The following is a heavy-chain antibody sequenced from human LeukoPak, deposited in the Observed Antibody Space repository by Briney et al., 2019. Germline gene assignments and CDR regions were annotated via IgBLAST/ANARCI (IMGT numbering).Heavy chain of an antibody. CDR2: IYYSGST. V-gene: IGHV4-59*01. J-gene: IGHJ3*02. D-gene: IGHD2-2*01. Sequence: SETLSLTCTVSGGSISSYYWSWIRQPPGKRLEWIGYIYYSGSTNYNPSLKSRVTISVDTSKNQFSLKLSSVTAADTAVYYCARDSTRGAFDIWGQGTMVTVSS. CDR3: ARDSTRGAFDI. CDR1: GGSISSYY.